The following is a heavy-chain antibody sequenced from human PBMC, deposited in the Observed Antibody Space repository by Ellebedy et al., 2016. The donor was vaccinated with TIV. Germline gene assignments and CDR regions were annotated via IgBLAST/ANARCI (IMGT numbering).Heavy chain of an antibody. CDR3: ARVRILPIVVVVADGADY. Sequence: AASVKVSCKASGYTFTGYYMHWARQAPGQGLEWMGWINPNSGGTNYAQKFQGRVTMTRDTSISTAYMELSRLRSDDTAVYYCARVRILPIVVVVADGADYWGQGTLVTVSS. J-gene: IGHJ4*02. CDR1: GYTFTGYY. D-gene: IGHD2-15*01. CDR2: INPNSGGT. V-gene: IGHV1-2*02.